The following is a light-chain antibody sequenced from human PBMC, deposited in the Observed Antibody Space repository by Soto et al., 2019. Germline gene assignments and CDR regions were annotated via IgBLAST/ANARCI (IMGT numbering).Light chain of an antibody. CDR3: HQYNNWPPWT. J-gene: IGKJ1*01. V-gene: IGKV3-15*01. Sequence: EIVMTQSPATLSVSPGERATLSCRASQSVSSNLAWYQQKPGQAPGLLIYGASTRATGIPARFSGSGSGTEFTLTISSLQSEDFAVYYCHQYNNWPPWTFGQGTKVEIK. CDR1: QSVSSN. CDR2: GAS.